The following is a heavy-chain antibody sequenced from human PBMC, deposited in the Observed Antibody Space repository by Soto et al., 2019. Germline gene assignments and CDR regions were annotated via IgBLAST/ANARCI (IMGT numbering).Heavy chain of an antibody. CDR3: ARQIYDSDTGPNFQYYFNS. CDR1: GYSFAGYW. V-gene: IGHV5-10-1*01. D-gene: IGHD3-22*01. J-gene: IGHJ4*02. Sequence: GESLKISCKGSGYSFAGYWITWVRQKPGKGLEWMGRIDPSDSQTYYSPSFRGHVTISVTKSITTVFLQWSSLRASDTAMYYCARQIYDSDTGPNFQYYFNSWGQGTPVTVSS. CDR2: IDPSDSQT.